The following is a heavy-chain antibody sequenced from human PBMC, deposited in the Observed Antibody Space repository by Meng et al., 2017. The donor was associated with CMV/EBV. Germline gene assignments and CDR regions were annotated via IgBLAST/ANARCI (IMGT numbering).Heavy chain of an antibody. V-gene: IGHV3-21*01. D-gene: IGHD3-10*01. Sequence: GESLKISCAASGFTFSSYSMNWVRQAPGKGLEWVSSISSSSSYIYYADSVKGRFTISRDNAKNSLYLQMNSLRAEDTAVYYCARGGIGPWFGEKGGGYYGMDVWGQGTTVTVSS. CDR1: GFTFSSYS. J-gene: IGHJ6*02. CDR2: ISSSSSYI. CDR3: ARGGIGPWFGEKGGGYYGMDV.